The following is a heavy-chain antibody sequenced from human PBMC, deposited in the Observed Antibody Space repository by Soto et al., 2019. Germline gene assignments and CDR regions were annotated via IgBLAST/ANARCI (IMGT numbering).Heavy chain of an antibody. CDR1: GFTFSSYG. CDR2: ISYDGSNK. CDR3: EKDFDDIWPGYSLYYYYGMDV. Sequence: QVQLVESGGGVVQPGRSLRLSCAASGFTFSSYGMHWVRQAPGKGLEWVAVISYDGSNKYYADSVKGRFTISRDNSKNTLYLQMNSLRAEHTAVYYCEKDFDDIWPGYSLYYYYGMDVWGQGTTVTVSS. J-gene: IGHJ6*02. V-gene: IGHV3-30*18. D-gene: IGHD3-9*01.